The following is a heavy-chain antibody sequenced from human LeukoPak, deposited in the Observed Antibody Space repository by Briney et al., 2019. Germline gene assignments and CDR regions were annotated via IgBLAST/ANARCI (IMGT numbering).Heavy chain of an antibody. J-gene: IGHJ5*02. CDR2: IYYSGST. CDR1: GGSISSGSYY. V-gene: IGHV4-39*07. D-gene: IGHD2-15*01. Sequence: SETLSLTCTVSGGSISSGSYYWGWIRQPPGKGLEWIGNIYYSGSTYYNPSLESRVTMSLDTSKNQFSLKLTSVTAADTAVYYCARVDGSCSGGSCPSGNWFDPWGQGTLVTVSS. CDR3: ARVDGSCSGGSCPSGNWFDP.